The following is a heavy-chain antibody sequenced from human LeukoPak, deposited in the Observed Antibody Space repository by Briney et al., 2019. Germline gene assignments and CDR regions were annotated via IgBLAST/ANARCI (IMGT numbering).Heavy chain of an antibody. CDR1: GFTFSSYS. CDR2: ISGNSRYI. V-gene: IGHV3-21*06. Sequence: PGGSLRLSCAASGFTFSSYSMTWVRQAPGKGLEWVSFISGNSRYIYYADSMRGRFTISRDNAKNSLYLQMNSLKPEDTAVYYCARVAEAAAFDSWGQGTLVTVSS. CDR3: ARVAEAAAFDS. J-gene: IGHJ4*02. D-gene: IGHD6-13*01.